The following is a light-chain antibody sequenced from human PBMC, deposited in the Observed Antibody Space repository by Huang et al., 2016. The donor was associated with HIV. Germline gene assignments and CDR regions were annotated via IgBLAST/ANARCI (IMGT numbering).Light chain of an antibody. Sequence: EIVLTQSPATLSLSPGQRVTLPCRASQSVSDFLAWYQQKPGQAPRLLIYDASKRATGIPARFSVSGAGTDFTLTISSLEPEDFAVYYCQQRSKWPLTFGGGTKVESK. CDR3: QQRSKWPLT. V-gene: IGKV3-11*01. CDR1: QSVSDF. J-gene: IGKJ4*01. CDR2: DAS.